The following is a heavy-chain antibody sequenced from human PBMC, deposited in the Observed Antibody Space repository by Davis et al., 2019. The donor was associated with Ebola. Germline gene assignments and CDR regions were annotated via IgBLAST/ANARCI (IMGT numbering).Heavy chain of an antibody. V-gene: IGHV6-1*01. J-gene: IGHJ6*04. D-gene: IGHD5-18*01. Sequence: PSETLSLTCAISADSLSSGCWNWIRQSPSRGIEWLGRTYYSSKWYNDYAVSVKSRISINADTSKNQFSLQLNSVTPEDTALYYCARGWLRGGMDVWGEGTTVTVSS. CDR3: ARGWLRGGMDV. CDR2: TYYSSKWYN. CDR1: ADSLSSGC.